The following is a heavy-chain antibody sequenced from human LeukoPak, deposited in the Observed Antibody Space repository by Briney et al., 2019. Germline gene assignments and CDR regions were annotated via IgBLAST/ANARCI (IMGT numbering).Heavy chain of an antibody. CDR2: INPNSGGT. D-gene: IGHD6-13*01. Sequence: ASVTVSCKASGYTFTGYYMHWVRQAPGQGLEWMGWINPNSGGTNYAQKFQGRVTMTRDTSISTAYMKLSRLRSDDTAVYYCASLAAAYYYYMDVWAKGPRSPSP. V-gene: IGHV1-2*02. J-gene: IGHJ6*03. CDR3: ASLAAAYYYYMDV. CDR1: GYTFTGYY.